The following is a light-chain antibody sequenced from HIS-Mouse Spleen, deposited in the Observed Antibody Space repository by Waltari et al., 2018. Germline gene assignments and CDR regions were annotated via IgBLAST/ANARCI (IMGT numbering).Light chain of an antibody. CDR2: KDS. CDR3: QSADSSGTYWV. CDR1: ALPKQY. Sequence: SYELTQPPSVSVSPGQTARITCPGDALPKQYASWYQQKPGQAPVRVIYKDSERPSGIPERFSGSSSGTTVTLTISGVQAEDEADYYCQSADSSGTYWVFGGGTKLTVL. V-gene: IGLV3-25*03. J-gene: IGLJ3*02.